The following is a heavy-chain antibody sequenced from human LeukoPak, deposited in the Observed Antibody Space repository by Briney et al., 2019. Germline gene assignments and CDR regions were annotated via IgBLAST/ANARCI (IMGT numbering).Heavy chain of an antibody. CDR2: IRYDGSNK. V-gene: IGHV3-30*02. CDR3: AKSTGDYYDSSGYYDAFDI. J-gene: IGHJ3*02. D-gene: IGHD3-22*01. Sequence: GGSLRLSCAASGFTFSSYGMHWVRQAPGEGLEWVAFIRYDGSNKYYADSVKGRFTISRDNSKNTLYLQMNSLRAEDTAVYYCAKSTGDYYDSSGYYDAFDIWGQGTMVTVSS. CDR1: GFTFSSYG.